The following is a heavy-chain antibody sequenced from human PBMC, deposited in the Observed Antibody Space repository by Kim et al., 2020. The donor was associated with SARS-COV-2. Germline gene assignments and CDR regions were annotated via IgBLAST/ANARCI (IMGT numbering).Heavy chain of an antibody. D-gene: IGHD3-10*01. Sequence: YSRKFQGRVTITRDTSASTAYMELSSLRSEDTAVYYCARDVGSYYNWFDPWGQGTLVTVSS. V-gene: IGHV1-3*01. CDR3: ARDVGSYYNWFDP. J-gene: IGHJ5*02.